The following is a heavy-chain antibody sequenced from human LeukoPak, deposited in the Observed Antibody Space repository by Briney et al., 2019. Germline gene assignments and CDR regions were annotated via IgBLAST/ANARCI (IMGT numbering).Heavy chain of an antibody. Sequence: GGSLRLSCAASGFTFSSSWMTWVRQAPGKGLEWVANIKQDGNEKYYVDSVKGRFTISRDNSKNTLYLQMNSLRAEDTALYYCAKDLDHDYDDYGLDYWGQGTLVTVSS. J-gene: IGHJ4*02. CDR1: GFTFSSSW. CDR3: AKDLDHDYDDYGLDY. V-gene: IGHV3-7*01. CDR2: IKQDGNEK. D-gene: IGHD4-17*01.